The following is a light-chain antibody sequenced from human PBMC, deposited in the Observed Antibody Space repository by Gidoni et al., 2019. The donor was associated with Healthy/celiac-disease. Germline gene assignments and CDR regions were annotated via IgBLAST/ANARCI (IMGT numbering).Light chain of an antibody. V-gene: IGKV1-5*03. CDR1: QSISSW. CDR3: QQYNSYPWA. CDR2: KES. J-gene: IGKJ1*01. Sequence: DIQMTQSPSTRSASVGDRVTITCRASQSISSWLAWYQQKQGKAPKLLIYKESSLESGVPSRFSGSGSGTEFTLTISSLQPDDFATYYCQQYNSYPWAFGQGTKVEIK.